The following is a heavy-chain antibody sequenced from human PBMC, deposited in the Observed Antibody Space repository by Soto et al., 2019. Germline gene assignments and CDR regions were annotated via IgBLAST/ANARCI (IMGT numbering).Heavy chain of an antibody. CDR3: ARVDDV. V-gene: IGHV4-34*01. CDR1: IGPFSGYY. J-gene: IGHJ6*02. CDR2: INHRGST. Sequence: SETLSLTCAVYIGPFSGYYWAWIRQPPGKGLEWIGEINHRGSTKYNPSPKSRVTISVDTSKNQFSLKLNSVTAADTAVYYCARVDDVWGQGTTVTVSS.